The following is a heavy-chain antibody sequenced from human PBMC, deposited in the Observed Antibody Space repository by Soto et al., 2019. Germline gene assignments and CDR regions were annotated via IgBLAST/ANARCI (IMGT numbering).Heavy chain of an antibody. D-gene: IGHD6-19*01. CDR1: GGSISSYY. Sequence: QVQLQESGPGLVKPSETLSLTCTVSGGSISSYYWSWIRQPPGKGLEWIGYIYYSGSTNYNPSLKSRVTRSVDTSKNQFSLKLSSVTAADTAVYYCARDLMYSSGWYYFDYWGQGTLVTVSS. V-gene: IGHV4-59*01. CDR2: IYYSGST. CDR3: ARDLMYSSGWYYFDY. J-gene: IGHJ4*02.